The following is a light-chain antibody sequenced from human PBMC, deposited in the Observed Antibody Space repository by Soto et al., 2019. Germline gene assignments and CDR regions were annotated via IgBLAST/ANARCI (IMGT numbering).Light chain of an antibody. V-gene: IGKV3-20*01. CDR3: QQYYSTPPT. CDR2: DAS. Sequence: EIVMTQSPATLSVSPGERATLSCRASQSVTSTHLAWYQQKPGQAPRLLIYDASTRATGIPDRFSGSGSGTDFTLTISRLQPEDFAAYYCQQYYSTPPTFGQGTQLEIK. CDR1: QSVTSTH. J-gene: IGKJ5*01.